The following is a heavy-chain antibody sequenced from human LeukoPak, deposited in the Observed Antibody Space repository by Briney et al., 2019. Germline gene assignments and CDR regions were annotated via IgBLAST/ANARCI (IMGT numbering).Heavy chain of an antibody. Sequence: VASVKVSCKASGYTFTVYSMHWVRLAPGQGLEWMGIISPSGGGTNYAQKFQGRVTMTRDMSTSTVYMELSSLRSEDTAVYYCASPATNSGYEPRFDYGGQGTLVTVSS. CDR2: ISPSGGGT. J-gene: IGHJ4*02. CDR3: ASPATNSGYEPRFDY. D-gene: IGHD5-12*01. V-gene: IGHV1-46*01. CDR1: GYTFTVYS.